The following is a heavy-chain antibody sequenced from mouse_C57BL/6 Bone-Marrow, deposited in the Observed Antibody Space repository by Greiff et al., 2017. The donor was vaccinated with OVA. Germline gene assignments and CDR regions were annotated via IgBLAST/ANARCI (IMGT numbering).Heavy chain of an antibody. CDR2: IRSKSNNYAT. J-gene: IGHJ1*03. D-gene: IGHD2-10*02. CDR3: VSLEGYFEV. Sequence: EVMLVESGGGLVQPKGSLKLSCAASGFSFNTYAMNWVRQAPGKGLEWVARIRSKSNNYATYYAESVKDRFTISRDDSESMLYLQMNTLKTEDTAMYYCVSLEGYFEVWGTGTTVTVST. V-gene: IGHV10-1*01. CDR1: GFSFNTYA.